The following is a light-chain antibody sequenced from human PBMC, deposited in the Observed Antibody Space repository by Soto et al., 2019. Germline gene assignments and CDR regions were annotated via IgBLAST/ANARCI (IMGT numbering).Light chain of an antibody. V-gene: IGKV4-1*01. Sequence: DIVMTQSPDSLAVSLGERATINCKSSQNVLYSSNNKNYLAWYQQKPGQPPKLLIYWASTREPGVPDRFSGSGSGTEFPLTISSLQAEDVAFYYCQHYYVTPPTFGQGTKVEIK. CDR2: WAS. J-gene: IGKJ1*01. CDR3: QHYYVTPPT. CDR1: QNVLYSSNNKNY.